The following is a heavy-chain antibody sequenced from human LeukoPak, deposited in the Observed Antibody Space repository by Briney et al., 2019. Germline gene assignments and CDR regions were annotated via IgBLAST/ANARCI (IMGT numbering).Heavy chain of an antibody. V-gene: IGHV4-39*07. CDR1: GGSISSSSYY. D-gene: IGHD3-10*01. CDR3: ARDPAPWFGELHFDY. CDR2: IYYSGRT. J-gene: IGHJ4*02. Sequence: SETLSLTCTVSGGSISSSSYYWGWIRQPPGKGLECIGSIYYSGRTYYTPSLKSRVTISVDTSKNQFSLKLSSVTAADTAVYYCARDPAPWFGELHFDYWGQGTLVTVSS.